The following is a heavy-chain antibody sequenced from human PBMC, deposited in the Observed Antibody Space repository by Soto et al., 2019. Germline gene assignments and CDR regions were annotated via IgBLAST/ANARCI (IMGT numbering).Heavy chain of an antibody. Sequence: PGKSLKISCKASGYSFTTQWIGWVRQMPGKGLEWVGIIFPGDSDTRLSPSFQGQVTMSVDKSISTAYLKWTSLKASDTAMYYSGSLQVGAYFAYLHHWGQGSVVTVYS. V-gene: IGHV5-51*03. D-gene: IGHD1-26*01. CDR1: GYSFTTQW. J-gene: IGHJ1*01. CDR3: GSLQVGAYFAYLHH. CDR2: IFPGDSDT.